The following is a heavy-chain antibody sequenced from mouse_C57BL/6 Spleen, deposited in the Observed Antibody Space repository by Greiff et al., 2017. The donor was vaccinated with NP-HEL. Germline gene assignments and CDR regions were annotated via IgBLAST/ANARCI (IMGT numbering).Heavy chain of an antibody. Sequence: VQLQQSGAELVKPGASVKLSCKASGYTFTSYWMQWVKQRPGQGLEWIGEIDPSDSYTNYNQKFKGKATLTVDTSSSTAYMQLSSLTSEDSAVYYCARRDYEGYWGQSTTLTVSS. D-gene: IGHD2-4*01. CDR3: ARRDYEGY. CDR1: GYTFTSYW. CDR2: IDPSDSYT. V-gene: IGHV1-50*01. J-gene: IGHJ2*01.